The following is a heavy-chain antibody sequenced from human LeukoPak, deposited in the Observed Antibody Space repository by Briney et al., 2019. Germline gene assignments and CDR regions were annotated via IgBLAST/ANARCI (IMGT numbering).Heavy chain of an antibody. CDR2: IYHSGST. CDR1: GGSFSGYY. Sequence: KSSETLSLTCAVYGGSFSGYYWSWIRQPPGKGLEWIGEIYHSGSTNYNPSLKSRVTISVDTSKNQFSLKLSSVTAADTAVYYCARGYYYGSGAIDHWGQGTLVTVSS. CDR3: ARGYYYGSGAIDH. D-gene: IGHD3-10*01. V-gene: IGHV4-34*01. J-gene: IGHJ4*02.